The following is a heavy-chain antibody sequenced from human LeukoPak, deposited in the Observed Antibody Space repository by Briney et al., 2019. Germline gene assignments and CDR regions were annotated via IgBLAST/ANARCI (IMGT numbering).Heavy chain of an antibody. J-gene: IGHJ5*02. CDR2: ISTSGSTK. V-gene: IGHV3-48*03. CDR1: GFTFSSYE. Sequence: GGSLRLSCAASGFTFSSYEMNWVRQAPGKGLEWVSYISTSGSTKYYADSVEGRFTISRDNSKNTLYLQMNSLRAEDTAVYYCAKALRYYYDSSGYFDPWGQGTLVTVSS. CDR3: AKALRYYYDSSGYFDP. D-gene: IGHD3-22*01.